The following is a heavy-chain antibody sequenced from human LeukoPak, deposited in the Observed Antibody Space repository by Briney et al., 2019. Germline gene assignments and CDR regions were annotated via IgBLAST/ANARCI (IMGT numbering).Heavy chain of an antibody. D-gene: IGHD6-13*01. CDR3: ARGVVDIAAAEFDY. Sequence: ASVKVSCKAFGYTFTSNYMHWVRQAPGQGPEWMGVISPSGGSTTYAQKFQGRVTMTRDMSTSTVYMGLSSLRSEDTAVYYCARGVVDIAAAEFDYWGQGTLVTVSS. CDR2: ISPSGGST. J-gene: IGHJ4*02. CDR1: GYTFTSNY. V-gene: IGHV1-46*01.